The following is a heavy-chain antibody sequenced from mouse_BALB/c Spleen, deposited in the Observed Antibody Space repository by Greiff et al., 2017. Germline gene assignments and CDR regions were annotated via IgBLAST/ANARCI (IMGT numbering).Heavy chain of an antibody. V-gene: IGHV1-31*01. D-gene: IGHD1-1*01. J-gene: IGHJ4*01. CDR2: INPYNGAT. CDR3: GRAITTVVATDYYAMDY. CDR1: GYSFTGYY. Sequence: VQLQQSGPELVKPGASVKISCKASGYSFTGYYMHWVKQSHVKSLEWIGRINPYNGATSYNQNFKDKASLTVDKSSSTAYMELHSLTSEDSAVYYCGRAITTVVATDYYAMDYWGQGTSVTVSS.